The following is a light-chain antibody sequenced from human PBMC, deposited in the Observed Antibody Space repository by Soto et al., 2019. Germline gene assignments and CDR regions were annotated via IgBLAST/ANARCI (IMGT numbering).Light chain of an antibody. CDR2: EVT. Sequence: QSALTQPPSASGSPGQSVAISCTGTSSDAGGYDYVSWYQQHPGKAPKLMIYEVTKRPSGVPDRFSGSKSGNTASLTVSGLQAEDEADYYCSSYAGNHNYVFGTGTKLTVL. CDR3: SSYAGNHNYV. V-gene: IGLV2-8*01. CDR1: SSDAGGYDY. J-gene: IGLJ1*01.